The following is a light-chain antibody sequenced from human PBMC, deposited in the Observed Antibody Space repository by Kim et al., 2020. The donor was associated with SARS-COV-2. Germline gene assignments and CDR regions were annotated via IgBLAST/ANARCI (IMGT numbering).Light chain of an antibody. CDR3: QQYDSTPIT. J-gene: IGKJ5*01. CDR1: QREISSQ. V-gene: IGKV3-20*01. CDR2: GAS. Sequence: SPAERAVVCSRSSQREISSQLGWYQQQPGQAPRLLIYGASSRPTGSPARFSGSGSGTDFTLTISRLEPEDFAVYYCQQYDSTPITFGQGTRLEIK.